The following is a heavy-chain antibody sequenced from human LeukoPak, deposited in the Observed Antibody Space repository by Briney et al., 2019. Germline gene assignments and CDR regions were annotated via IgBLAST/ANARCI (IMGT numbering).Heavy chain of an antibody. CDR3: AAVRYDYVWGSYRFDAFDI. CDR1: GFTFTSSA. D-gene: IGHD3-16*02. V-gene: IGHV1-58*02. CDR2: IVVGSGNT. J-gene: IGHJ3*02. Sequence: SVKVSCKASGFTFTSSAMQWVRQARGQRLEWIGWIVVGSGNTNYAQKFQERVTITRDMSTSTAYMELSSLRSEDTAVYYCAAVRYDYVWGSYRFDAFDIWGQGTMVTVSS.